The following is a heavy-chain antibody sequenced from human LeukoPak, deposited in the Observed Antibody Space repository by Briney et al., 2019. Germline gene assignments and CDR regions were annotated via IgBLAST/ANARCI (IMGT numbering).Heavy chain of an antibody. J-gene: IGHJ6*02. CDR3: ARDSSGNYYYGMDV. V-gene: IGHV4-39*02. Sequence: SETLSLTCSVSGGSISSSSYYWGWIRQPPGKGLEWIGSVLYSGTTYNNPSLKSRITISVDTSKNQFSLKLSSVTAADTAVYYCARDSSGNYYYGMDVWGQGTTVTVSS. D-gene: IGHD6-25*01. CDR2: VLYSGTT. CDR1: GGSISSSSYY.